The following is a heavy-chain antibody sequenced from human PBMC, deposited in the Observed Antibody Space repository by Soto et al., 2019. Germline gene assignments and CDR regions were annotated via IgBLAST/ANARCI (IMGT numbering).Heavy chain of an antibody. CDR1: GFTFYSYG. CDR3: ARTRSAWSDFHYYSLDV. V-gene: IGHV3-30*03. D-gene: IGHD1-26*01. J-gene: IGHJ6*02. Sequence: QVQLVESGGGVVQPGRSLRLSCAASGFTFYSYGMHWVRQGPGNGLEWVAFISYDSTKTYYADSVKGRFTISRDNSNSALYVQMNSLTGEDTAVYYCARTRSAWSDFHYYSLDVWGQGTTVTVSS. CDR2: ISYDSTKT.